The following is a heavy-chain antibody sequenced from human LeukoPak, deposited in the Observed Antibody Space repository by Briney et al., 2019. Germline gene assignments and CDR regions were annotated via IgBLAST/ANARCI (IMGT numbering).Heavy chain of an antibody. CDR2: ISWNSGSI. J-gene: IGHJ4*02. CDR3: AKGQRYFDWLFKFDY. V-gene: IGHV3-9*03. D-gene: IGHD3-9*01. CDR1: GFTFDDYA. Sequence: PVRSLRLSCAASGFTFDDYAMHWVRQAPGKGLEWVSGISWNSGSIGYADSVKGRFTISRDNAKNSLYLQMNSLRAEDMALYYCAKGQRYFDWLFKFDYWGQGTLVTVSS.